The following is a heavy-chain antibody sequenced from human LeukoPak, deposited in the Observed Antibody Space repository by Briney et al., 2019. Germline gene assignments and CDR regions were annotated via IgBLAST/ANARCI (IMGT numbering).Heavy chain of an antibody. CDR2: ISWYSGSI. Sequence: PGRSLRLSCAASGFTFDDYAMHWVRQAPGKGLEWFSGISWYSGSIGYADSVKGRFTISRDNAKNSLYLQMNSLRAEDTALYYCAKVRAYGDYDAFDIWGQGTMVTVSS. V-gene: IGHV3-9*01. D-gene: IGHD4-17*01. CDR3: AKVRAYGDYDAFDI. J-gene: IGHJ3*02. CDR1: GFTFDDYA.